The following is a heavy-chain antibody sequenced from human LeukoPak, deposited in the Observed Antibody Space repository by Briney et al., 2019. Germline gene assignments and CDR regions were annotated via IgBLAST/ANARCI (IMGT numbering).Heavy chain of an antibody. V-gene: IGHV3-23*01. Sequence: PGGSLGLSCAASGFTFSNYAMSWVRQAPGRGLQWVSAFSGSGGSTYYADSVKGRFTISRDNSKNTLYLQMNSLRAEDTAVYYCAKGRKYLAPDAFDIWGQGTMVTVSS. CDR3: AKGRKYLAPDAFDI. CDR2: FSGSGGST. CDR1: GFTFSNYA. D-gene: IGHD2-2*02. J-gene: IGHJ3*02.